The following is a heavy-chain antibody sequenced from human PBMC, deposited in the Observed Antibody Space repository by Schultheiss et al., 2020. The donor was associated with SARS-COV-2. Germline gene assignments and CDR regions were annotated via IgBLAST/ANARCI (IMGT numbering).Heavy chain of an antibody. CDR3: ARDLEEGKEVTIFGVVPDYYYGMDV. CDR1: GFTFSSYA. V-gene: IGHV3-30*01. D-gene: IGHD3-3*01. J-gene: IGHJ6*02. CDR2: ISYDGSNK. Sequence: GGSLRLSCAASGFTFSSYAMHWVRQAPGKGLEWVAVISYDGSNKYYADSVKGRFTISRDNSKNTLYLQMNSLRAEDTAVYYCARDLEEGKEVTIFGVVPDYYYGMDVWGQGTTVTVSS.